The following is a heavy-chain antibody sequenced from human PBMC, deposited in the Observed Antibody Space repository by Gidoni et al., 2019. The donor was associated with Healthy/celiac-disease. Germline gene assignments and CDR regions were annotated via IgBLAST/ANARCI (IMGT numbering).Heavy chain of an antibody. CDR2: IYPGDSDT. J-gene: IGHJ4*02. V-gene: IGHV5-51*01. D-gene: IGHD6-19*01. CDR1: GYSFTSYW. CDR3: ARPGRESAVAVDY. Sequence: EVQLVPSGAEVKKPGESLTISCKGSGYSFTSYWIGWGRQMPGKGLDWMGIIYPGDSDTRYSPSFQGQVTISADKSISTAYLQWSSLKASDTAMYYCARPGRESAVAVDYWGQGTLVTVSS.